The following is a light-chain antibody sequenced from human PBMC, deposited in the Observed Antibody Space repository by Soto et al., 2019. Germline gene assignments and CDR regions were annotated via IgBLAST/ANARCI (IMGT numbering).Light chain of an antibody. J-gene: IGKJ2*01. CDR1: QSISTW. CDR3: QHYKHYSQST. V-gene: IGKV1-5*03. CDR2: KAS. Sequence: DIQMTQSPSTLSTSVGDRVTITCRASQSISTWLAWYQQKPGKAPKVLVHKASSLENGVPSRFSGTGSETEFTLTISSLQPDDFATYYCQHYKHYSQSTFGQGTKLEIK.